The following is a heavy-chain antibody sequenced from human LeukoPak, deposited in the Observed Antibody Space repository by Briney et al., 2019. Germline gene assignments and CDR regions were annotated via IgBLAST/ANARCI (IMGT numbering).Heavy chain of an antibody. CDR2: ISSSGSTI. V-gene: IGHV3-48*03. J-gene: IGHJ4*02. CDR1: GFTFSSYE. D-gene: IGHD3-22*01. CDR3: ARMKWLANYFDY. Sequence: GGSLRLSCAASGFTFSSYEMNWVRQAPGKGLEWVSYISSSGSTIYYADSVKGRFTISRDNAKNSLYLQMNSLRAEDTAVYYCARMKWLANYFDYWGQGTLVTVSS.